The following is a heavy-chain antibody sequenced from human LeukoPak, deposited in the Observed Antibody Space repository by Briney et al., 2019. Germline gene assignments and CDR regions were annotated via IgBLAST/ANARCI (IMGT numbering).Heavy chain of an antibody. J-gene: IGHJ6*02. CDR1: GFTFSSYW. D-gene: IGHD3-16*01. CDR2: INHNGNVN. Sequence: GGPLRLSCAASGFTFSSYWMNWARQAPGKGLEWVASINHNGNVNYYVDSVKGRFTISRDNAKNSLYLQMSNLRAEDTAAYFCARGGGLDVWGQGATVTVSS. CDR3: ARGGGLDV. V-gene: IGHV3-7*03.